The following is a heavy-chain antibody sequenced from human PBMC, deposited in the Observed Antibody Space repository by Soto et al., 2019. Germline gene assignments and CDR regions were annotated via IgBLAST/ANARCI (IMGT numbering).Heavy chain of an antibody. D-gene: IGHD3-16*01. V-gene: IGHV3-30-3*01. J-gene: IGHJ4*02. Sequence: QVQLVESGGGVVQPGRSLRLSCAASGFTFSSYAMHWVRQAPGKGLEWVAVMSYDGSNKYYADSVKGRFTISRDNSKNTLYLQMNSLRAEDTAVYYCARVPEGAPWGSYDYWGQGTLVTVSS. CDR3: ARVPEGAPWGSYDY. CDR2: MSYDGSNK. CDR1: GFTFSSYA.